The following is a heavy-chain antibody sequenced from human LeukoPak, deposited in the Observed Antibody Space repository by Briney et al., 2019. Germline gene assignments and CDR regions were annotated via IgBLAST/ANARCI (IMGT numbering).Heavy chain of an antibody. CDR1: GGSISSYY. D-gene: IGHD6-19*01. J-gene: IGHJ4*02. Sequence: SETLSLTCTVSGGSISSYYWSWIRQPPGKGLEWIGYIYYGGSTNYNPSLKSRVTISVDTSKNQFSLKLSSVTAADTAVYYCARSPSRSGWWDSDYWGQGTLVTVSS. V-gene: IGHV4-59*01. CDR2: IYYGGST. CDR3: ARSPSRSGWWDSDY.